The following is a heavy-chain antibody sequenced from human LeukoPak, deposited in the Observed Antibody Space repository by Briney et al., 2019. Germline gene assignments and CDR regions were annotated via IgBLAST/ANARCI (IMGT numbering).Heavy chain of an antibody. CDR3: ARQQSYFGSGSYSFVRFYYFDY. V-gene: IGHV4-39*01. D-gene: IGHD3-10*01. CDR2: FYHTEST. J-gene: IGHJ4*02. Sequence: ASETLSLTCSVSGDSINSPTYYWGWIRQPPGKGLEWIGSFYHTESTYYNPSLKSRVTISVDTSENQFSLKLSSVTAADTAVYYCARQQSYFGSGSYSFVRFYYFDYWGQGALVTVSP. CDR1: GDSINSPTYY.